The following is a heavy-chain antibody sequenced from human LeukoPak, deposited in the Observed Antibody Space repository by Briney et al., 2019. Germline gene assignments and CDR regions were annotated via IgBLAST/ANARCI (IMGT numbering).Heavy chain of an antibody. V-gene: IGHV3-30-3*01. CDR3: ARDKDRVITRYFDY. J-gene: IGHJ4*02. CDR1: GFTFSSYA. D-gene: IGHD3-22*01. Sequence: GGSLRLSCAASGFTFSSYAMHWVRQAPGKGLEWVAVISYDGSNKYYADSVKGRFTISRDNSKNTLYLQMNSLRAEDTAVYYCARDKDRVITRYFDYWGQGTLVTVSS. CDR2: ISYDGSNK.